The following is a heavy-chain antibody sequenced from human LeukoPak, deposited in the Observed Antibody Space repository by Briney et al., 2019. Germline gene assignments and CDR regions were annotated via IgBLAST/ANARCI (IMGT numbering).Heavy chain of an antibody. CDR1: GFLFSNYA. J-gene: IGHJ5*02. D-gene: IGHD3-10*01. CDR3: AKGPGGSGSFLYNWFDP. V-gene: IGHV3-23*01. CDR2: IGGSGGNT. Sequence: GGSLRLSCAASGFLFSNYAMSWVRQAPGKGLEWVSAIGGSGGNTYYADSVKGRFTISRDNSKNTLDLQMNSLRAEDTAVYYCAKGPGGSGSFLYNWFDPWGQGTLVTVSS.